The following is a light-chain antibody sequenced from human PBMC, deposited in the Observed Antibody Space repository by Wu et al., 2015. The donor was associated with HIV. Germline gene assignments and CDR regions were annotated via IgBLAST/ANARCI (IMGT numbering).Light chain of an antibody. Sequence: AIRMTQSPSSLSASTGDRVTITCRASQDVGSYLSWYQQRPGEAPRLLIYGASSLQTEVPSRFSGSGSGTNFTLTINCLQSEDLATYYCQQYYTYPLTFGGGTQVEIK. CDR2: GAS. CDR1: QDVGSY. J-gene: IGKJ4*01. CDR3: QQYYTYPLT. V-gene: IGKV1-8*01.